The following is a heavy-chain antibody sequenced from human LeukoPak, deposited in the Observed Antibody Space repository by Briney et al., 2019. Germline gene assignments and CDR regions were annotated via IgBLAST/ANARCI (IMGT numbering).Heavy chain of an antibody. CDR1: GYTFTGYY. J-gene: IGHJ4*02. D-gene: IGHD1-1*01. CDR2: INPNSGGT. Sequence: ASVKVSCKASGYTFTGYYMHWVRQAPGQGLEWMGWINPNSGGTNYAQKFQGWVTMTRDTSISTAYMELSRLRSDDTAVYYCARSKGELNWNDRGGFDYWGQGTLVTVSS. V-gene: IGHV1-2*04. CDR3: ARSKGELNWNDRGGFDY.